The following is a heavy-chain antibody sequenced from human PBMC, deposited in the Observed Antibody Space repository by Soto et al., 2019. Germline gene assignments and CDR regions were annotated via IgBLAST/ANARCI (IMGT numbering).Heavy chain of an antibody. Sequence: EVQLLESGGGLVQPGGSLRLSCAASGFTFSSYAMSWVRQAPGKGLEWVSAISVSGGSTYYADSVKGRFTISRDSSKNTLSLQMNSLRADDPAVYYFAKAFRSWSPFYFWGQGTLFTVSS. CDR1: GFTFSSYA. D-gene: IGHD6-13*01. V-gene: IGHV3-23*01. CDR2: ISVSGGST. CDR3: AKAFRSWSPFYF. J-gene: IGHJ4*02.